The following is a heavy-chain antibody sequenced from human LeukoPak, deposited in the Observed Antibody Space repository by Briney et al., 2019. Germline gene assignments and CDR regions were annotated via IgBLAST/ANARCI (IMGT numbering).Heavy chain of an antibody. J-gene: IGHJ4*02. CDR2: INPSGGST. CDR1: GYTFTSYY. V-gene: IGHV1-46*01. CDR3: AREGDTAMVEMATTSFDY. Sequence: ASVKVSCKASGYTFTSYYMHWVRQAPGQGLEWMGIINPSGGSTTYAQKFQGRVTMTRDMSTSTVYMELSSLRSEDTAVYYCAREGDTAMVEMATTSFDYWGQGTLVTVSS. D-gene: IGHD5-24*01.